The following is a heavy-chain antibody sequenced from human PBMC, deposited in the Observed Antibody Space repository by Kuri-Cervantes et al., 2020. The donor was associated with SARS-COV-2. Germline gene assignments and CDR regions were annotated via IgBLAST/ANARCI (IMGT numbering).Heavy chain of an antibody. J-gene: IGHJ6*02. CDR2: IYTSGST. CDR1: GGSISSYY. V-gene: IGHV4-4*07. D-gene: IGHD3-22*01. Sequence: SETLSLTCTVSGGSISSYYWSWIRQPAGKGLEWIGRIYTSGSTNYNPSLKSRVTMSVDTSKNQFSLKLSSVTAADTAVYYCAREYYYGSSGYYYTRYYYYYGMDVWGQGTTVTVSS. CDR3: AREYYYGSSGYYYTRYYYYYGMDV.